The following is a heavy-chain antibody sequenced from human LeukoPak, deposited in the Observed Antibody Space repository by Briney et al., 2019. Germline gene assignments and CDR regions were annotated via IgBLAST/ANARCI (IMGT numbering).Heavy chain of an antibody. CDR1: GFTFSSYW. D-gene: IGHD4-23*01. Sequence: GESLRLSCAASGFTFSSYWMSWVRQAPGKGLEWVSYISSSGSTIYYADSVKGRFTISRDYAKNSLYLQMNSLRAEDTAVYYCARDYGGSSPFDYWGQGTLVTVSS. V-gene: IGHV3-48*04. J-gene: IGHJ4*02. CDR3: ARDYGGSSPFDY. CDR2: ISSSGSTI.